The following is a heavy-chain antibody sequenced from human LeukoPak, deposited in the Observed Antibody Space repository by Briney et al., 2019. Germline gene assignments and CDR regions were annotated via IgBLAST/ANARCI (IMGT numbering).Heavy chain of an antibody. CDR2: IYTSGST. Sequence: MSSETLSLTCTVPGGSISSYYCSWIRQPAGKGLEWIGRIYTSGSTNYNPSLKNRVTMSVATSKNQFSLKLSSVTAADTAVYYCARDIQLWGQGTMVTVSS. CDR1: GGSISSYY. J-gene: IGHJ3*01. V-gene: IGHV4-4*07. CDR3: ARDIQL.